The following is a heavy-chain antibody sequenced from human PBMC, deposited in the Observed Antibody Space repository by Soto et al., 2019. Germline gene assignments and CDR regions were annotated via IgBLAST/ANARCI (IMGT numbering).Heavy chain of an antibody. Sequence: SGPTLVNPTQTLTLTCTFSGFSLSTSGMCVSWIRQPPGKALEWLALIDWDDDKYYSTSLKTRLTISKDTSKNQVVLTMTNMDPVDTATYYCARILITMVRGVIMNNGMDVWGQGTLVTVSS. CDR3: ARILITMVRGVIMNNGMDV. J-gene: IGHJ6*02. CDR2: IDWDDDK. D-gene: IGHD3-10*01. CDR1: GFSLSTSGMC. V-gene: IGHV2-70*01.